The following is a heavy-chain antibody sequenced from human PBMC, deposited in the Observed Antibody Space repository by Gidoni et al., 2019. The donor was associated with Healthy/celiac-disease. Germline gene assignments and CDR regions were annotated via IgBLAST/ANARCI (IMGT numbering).Heavy chain of an antibody. CDR3: ARRSGWHSSSPYYFDY. D-gene: IGHD6-13*01. CDR1: GGSISSSSYY. J-gene: IGHJ4*02. CDR2: IYYSGST. Sequence: QLQLQESGPGLVKPSETLSLTCTVSGGSISSSSYYWGWIRQPPGKGLEWIGSIYYSGSTYYNPSLKSRVTISVDTSKNQFSLKLSSVTAADTAVYYCARRSGWHSSSPYYFDYWGQGTLVTVSS. V-gene: IGHV4-39*01.